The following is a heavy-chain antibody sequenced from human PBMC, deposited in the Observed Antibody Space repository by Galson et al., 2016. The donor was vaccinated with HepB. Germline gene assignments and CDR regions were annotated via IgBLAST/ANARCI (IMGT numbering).Heavy chain of an antibody. J-gene: IGHJ5*02. Sequence: SLRLSCAASGFTFSNYWMSWVRQAPGKGLEWVANIKNDGSQKYYVDSVKGRFTISRDNGKNSLYLQMCSLRAEDTAVYYCARGDCSSSTCYVIWFDPWGQGTLVTVSS. CDR3: ARGDCSSSTCYVIWFDP. D-gene: IGHD2-2*01. CDR2: IKNDGSQK. CDR1: GFTFSNYW. V-gene: IGHV3-7*01.